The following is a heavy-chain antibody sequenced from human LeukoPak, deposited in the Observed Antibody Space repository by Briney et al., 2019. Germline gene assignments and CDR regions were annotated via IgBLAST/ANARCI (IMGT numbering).Heavy chain of an antibody. V-gene: IGHV4-61*02. Sequence: PSETLSLNCTVSGGSISSGSYYWSWIRQPAGKGLEWIGRIYTSGSTNYNPSLKSRVTISVDTSKNQFSLKLSSVTAADTAVYYCARGTWMYYFDYWGQGTLVTVSS. CDR2: IYTSGST. J-gene: IGHJ4*02. CDR1: GGSISSGSYY. D-gene: IGHD5-12*01. CDR3: ARGTWMYYFDY.